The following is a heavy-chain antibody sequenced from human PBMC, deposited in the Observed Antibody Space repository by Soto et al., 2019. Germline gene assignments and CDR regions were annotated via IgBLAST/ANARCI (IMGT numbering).Heavy chain of an antibody. CDR3: VRPPGYISDLYYFDL. CDR1: GYTFIDYY. J-gene: IGHJ4*02. Sequence: QVQLVQSGAEVKKPGASVKVSCEGSGYTFIDYYMHWVRQAPGQGIEWMGRLSPKSGGTHYAQKLQGRVTMTWDTSLNTADMQLSSLMSEDTAVYYCVRPPGYISDLYYFDLWGEGTLGTVSS. CDR2: LSPKSGGT. V-gene: IGHV1-2*02. D-gene: IGHD6-19*01.